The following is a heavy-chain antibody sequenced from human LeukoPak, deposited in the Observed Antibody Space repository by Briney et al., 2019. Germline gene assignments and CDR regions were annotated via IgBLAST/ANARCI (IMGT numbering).Heavy chain of an antibody. CDR1: GGTFSSYA. D-gene: IGHD3-22*01. CDR3: ARTVYYDSSGYYPPGYFDY. CDR2: IIPIFGTA. V-gene: IGHV1-69*13. Sequence: GASVKVSCKASGGTFSSYAISWVRQAPGQGLEWMGGIIPIFGTANYAQKFQGRVTITADESTSTAYMELSSLRSEDTAVYYCARTVYYDSSGYYPPGYFDYWGQGTLVTVYS. J-gene: IGHJ4*02.